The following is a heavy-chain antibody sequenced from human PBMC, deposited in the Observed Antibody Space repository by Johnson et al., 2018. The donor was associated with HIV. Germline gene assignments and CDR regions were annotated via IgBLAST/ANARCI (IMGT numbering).Heavy chain of an antibody. J-gene: IGHJ3*02. CDR1: GFTFDDYG. Sequence: VQLVESGGGVVRPGGSLRLSCAASGFTFDDYGMTWVRQGPGKGLEWVSGINWNGGSTGYADSVKGRFTISRYNAKNSLYMEMNNLRAEDTALYYCARVPSGTPSSIWGQGTKVTVS. CDR3: ARVPSGTPSSI. D-gene: IGHD1-1*01. CDR2: INWNGGST. V-gene: IGHV3-20*04.